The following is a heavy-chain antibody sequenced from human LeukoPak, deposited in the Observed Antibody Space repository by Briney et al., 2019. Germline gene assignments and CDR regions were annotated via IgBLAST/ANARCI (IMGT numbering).Heavy chain of an antibody. CDR1: GFSLSTTGVG. CDR3: THCYDSSGYYAYFDY. Sequence: SGPTLVKPTQTLTLTCTFSGFSLSTTGVGVAWIRQPQGKALEWLALIYWDDGKRYSPSLKSRLTITKDTSKNQVVLRMTNMDPVDTATYYCTHCYDSSGYYAYFDYWGQGILVTVSS. V-gene: IGHV2-5*02. CDR2: IYWDDGK. D-gene: IGHD3-22*01. J-gene: IGHJ4*02.